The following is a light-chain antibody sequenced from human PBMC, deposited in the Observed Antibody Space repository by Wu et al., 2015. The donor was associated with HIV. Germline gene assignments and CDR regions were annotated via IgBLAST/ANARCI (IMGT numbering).Light chain of an antibody. Sequence: EIVLTQSPDTLSSSPGERVTLSCRASQSVNINYFAWYQQKPGQAPRLLIYGASSRATGIPDRFSGSGSGTDFTLTISRMEPEDFAVYYCQQYGSSPLYTFGQGTKLEIK. V-gene: IGKV3-20*01. J-gene: IGKJ2*01. CDR3: QQYGSSPLYT. CDR1: QSVNINY. CDR2: GAS.